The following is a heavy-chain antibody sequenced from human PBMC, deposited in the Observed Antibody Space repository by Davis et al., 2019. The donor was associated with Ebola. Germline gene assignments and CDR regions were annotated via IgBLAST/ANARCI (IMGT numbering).Heavy chain of an antibody. CDR2: IKQDGREK. V-gene: IGHV3-7*01. J-gene: IGHJ5*02. D-gene: IGHD5-18*01. Sequence: GESLKISCAASGFTFSSYSMNWVRQAPGKGLEWVANIKQDGREKYYVDSVKGRFTISRDNAKSSLYLQMNSLRAEDTAVYYCASGLRGYSYGNWFDTWGQGTLVTVSS. CDR3: ASGLRGYSYGNWFDT. CDR1: GFTFSSYS.